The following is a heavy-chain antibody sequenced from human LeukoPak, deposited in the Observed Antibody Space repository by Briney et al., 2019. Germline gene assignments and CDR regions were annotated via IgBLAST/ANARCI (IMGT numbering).Heavy chain of an antibody. CDR2: IYENGGTT. D-gene: IGHD1-1*01. CDR1: GFTFRSHA. CDR3: AKDGKRRFDY. J-gene: IGHJ4*02. V-gene: IGHV3-23*01. Sequence: GGSLRLSCVGSGFTFRSHAMSWVRQAPEKGLEFVSGIYENGGTTYYADSVKGRFTISRDNSKNTLYLQMNSLRAEDTAVYYCAKDGKRRFDYWGQGTLVTVSS.